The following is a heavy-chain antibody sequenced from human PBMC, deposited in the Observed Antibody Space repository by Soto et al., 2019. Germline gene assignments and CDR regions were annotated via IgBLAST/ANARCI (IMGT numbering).Heavy chain of an antibody. J-gene: IGHJ3*02. CDR1: GFTFSNAW. Sequence: GGSLRLSCAASGFTFSNAWMNWVRQAPGKGLEWVGRIKSKTDGGTTDYAAPVKGRFTISRDDSKNTLYLQMNSLKTEDTAVYYCTTDSYYYDSSGYYSAFDIWGQGTMVTVSS. D-gene: IGHD3-22*01. CDR3: TTDSYYYDSSGYYSAFDI. CDR2: IKSKTDGGTT. V-gene: IGHV3-15*07.